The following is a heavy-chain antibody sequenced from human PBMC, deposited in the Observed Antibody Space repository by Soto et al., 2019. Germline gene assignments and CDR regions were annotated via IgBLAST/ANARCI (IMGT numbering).Heavy chain of an antibody. CDR3: ARAHRYCSGGSCYSYNWFDP. CDR2: INAGNGNT. J-gene: IGHJ5*02. Sequence: QVQLVQSGAEEKKPGASVKVSCKASGYTFTSYAMHWVRQAPGQRLEWMGWINAGNGNTKYSQKFQGRVTTTRDTSASTAYMELSSLRSEDTAVYYCARAHRYCSGGSCYSYNWFDPWGQGTLVTVSS. D-gene: IGHD2-15*01. CDR1: GYTFTSYA. V-gene: IGHV1-3*05.